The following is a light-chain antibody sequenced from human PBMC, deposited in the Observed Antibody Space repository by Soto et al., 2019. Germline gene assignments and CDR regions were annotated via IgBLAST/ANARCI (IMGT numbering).Light chain of an antibody. CDR3: PQVNGLPGH. V-gene: IGKV1-9*01. Sequence: IQLTQSPSSLSASVGDRVTINCRASQGIRSYLACYQQKQRKAPKFLIYAATTLQSGVPTRFTGSGSGTDFTLTVTSLQSEEFAPCFSPQVNGLPGHLGRGTNVDIK. J-gene: IGKJ3*01. CDR2: AAT. CDR1: QGIRSY.